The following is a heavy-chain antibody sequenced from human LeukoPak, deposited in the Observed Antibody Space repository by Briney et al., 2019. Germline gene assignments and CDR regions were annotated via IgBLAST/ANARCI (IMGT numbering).Heavy chain of an antibody. D-gene: IGHD2-2*01. CDR2: INHNSGGT. CDR1: GYTFIGYY. CDR3: ARDVGSTSCYP. J-gene: IGHJ5*02. Sequence: GASVKVSCKASGYTFIGYYMHWVRQAPGQGLEWMGWINHNSGGTNYAQKFQGRVTMTRDTSISTAYMELSRLRSDDTAVYYCARDVGSTSCYPWGQGTLVTVSS. V-gene: IGHV1-2*02.